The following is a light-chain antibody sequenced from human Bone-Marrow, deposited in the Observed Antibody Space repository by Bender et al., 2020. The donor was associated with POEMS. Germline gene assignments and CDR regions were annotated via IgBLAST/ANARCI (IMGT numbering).Light chain of an antibody. CDR3: QAWASGAYV. CDR2: DDS. J-gene: IGLJ1*01. V-gene: IGLV3-21*03. CDR1: GIGSQT. Sequence: SYALTQPPSVSVAPGKTARLTCGGNGIGSQTVHWYQQKPGQAPVLVVYDDSDRPSGIPDRFSGSNSGNTATLTISRVEAGDEADYYCQAWASGAYVFGTGTTVTVL.